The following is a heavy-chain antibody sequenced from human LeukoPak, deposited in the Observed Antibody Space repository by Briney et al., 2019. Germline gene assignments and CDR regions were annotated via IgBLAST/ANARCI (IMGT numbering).Heavy chain of an antibody. CDR3: ARLLSSDWYKGTFDI. Sequence: PSETLSLTCTVSGGSISSSSYYWGWIRQPPGKGLGWIGSIYYSGSTYYNPSLKSRVTISVDTSKNQFSLKLSSVTAADTAVYYCARLLSSDWYKGTFDIWGQGTMVTVSS. J-gene: IGHJ3*02. D-gene: IGHD6-19*01. CDR2: IYYSGST. V-gene: IGHV4-39*01. CDR1: GGSISSSSYY.